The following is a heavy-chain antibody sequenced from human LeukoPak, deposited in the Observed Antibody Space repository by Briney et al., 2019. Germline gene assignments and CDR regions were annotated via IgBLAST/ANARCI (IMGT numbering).Heavy chain of an antibody. CDR1: GFTFSSYA. CDR2: IKQDGSEK. J-gene: IGHJ4*02. D-gene: IGHD2-15*01. V-gene: IGHV3-7*01. CDR3: ARGYYCSGGSCYGGR. Sequence: GGSLRLSCAASGFTFSSYAMSWVRQAPGKGLEWVANIKQDGSEKYYVDSVKGRFTISRDNAKNSLYLQMNSLRAEDTAVYYCARGYYCSGGSCYGGRWGQGTLVTVSS.